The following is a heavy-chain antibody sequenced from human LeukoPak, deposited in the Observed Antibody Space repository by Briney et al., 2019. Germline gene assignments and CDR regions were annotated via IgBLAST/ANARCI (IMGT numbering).Heavy chain of an antibody. Sequence: SETLSLTCAVSGGSILTTNWWSWVRQPPGKGLEWIGEAHLSGASNYNPSLKSRVNMSIDKSKNQLSLKLTSVTAADTAIYYCTRESGAFSPFGFWGQGTLVTVSS. D-gene: IGHD1-26*01. CDR1: GGSILTTNW. V-gene: IGHV4-4*02. CDR3: TRESGAFSPFGF. J-gene: IGHJ4*02. CDR2: AHLSGAS.